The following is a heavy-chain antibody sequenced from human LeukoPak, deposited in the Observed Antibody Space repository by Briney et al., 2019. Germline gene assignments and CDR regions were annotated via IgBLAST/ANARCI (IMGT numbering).Heavy chain of an antibody. Sequence: SETLSLTCTVSGXSVSSGSDYWGWIRQHPGKGLESIWYIYGSGSTNYNPSPKRRGTISVDTSKNQFSLKLSSVTSADTAVYYCAREVRITMVRGVIAYFIDYWGQGTLVTVSS. CDR3: AREVRITMVRGVIAYFIDY. D-gene: IGHD3-10*01. V-gene: IGHV4-61*01. CDR2: IYGSGST. CDR1: GXSVSSGSDY. J-gene: IGHJ4*01.